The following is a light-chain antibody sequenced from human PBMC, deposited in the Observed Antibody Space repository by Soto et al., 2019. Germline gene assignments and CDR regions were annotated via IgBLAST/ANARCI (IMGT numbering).Light chain of an antibody. CDR3: QPYNTFLLT. J-gene: IGKJ3*01. Sequence: DIQVTQSPSTLSASVGDSVTISCRASQIISNWLAWYQQKKGKAPKLLIYKASTLESGVPSRFSGSESGTDFTLTISGLQPDDFATYYCQPYNTFLLTFGPGTKVDIK. CDR1: QIISNW. CDR2: KAS. V-gene: IGKV1-5*03.